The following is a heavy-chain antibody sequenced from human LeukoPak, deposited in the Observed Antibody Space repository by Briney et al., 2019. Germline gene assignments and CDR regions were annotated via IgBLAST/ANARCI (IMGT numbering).Heavy chain of an antibody. CDR2: IRSKDKNYAT. CDR3: MSSPHNSDY. V-gene: IGHV3-73*01. D-gene: IGHD1-1*01. J-gene: IGHJ4*02. Sequence: GGSLRLSCAASGFSFSGSAMHWVRQLSGKGLEWVGRIRSKDKNYATEYGASVKGRFIISRDDSKNTAYLQMNSLQTDDTGVYYCMSSPHNSDYWGQGTLVTVSS. CDR1: GFSFSGSA.